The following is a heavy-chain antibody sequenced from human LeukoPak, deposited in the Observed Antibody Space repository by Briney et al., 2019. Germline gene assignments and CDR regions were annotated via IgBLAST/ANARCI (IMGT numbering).Heavy chain of an antibody. V-gene: IGHV4-39*01. CDR2: IYYSGSA. CDR3: ARGLRWFGAQTLQDNWFDP. CDR1: GGSISSSSYY. J-gene: IGHJ5*02. Sequence: PSETLSLTCTVSGGSISSSSYYWGWIRQPPGKGLEWIGSIYYSGSAYYNPSLKSRVTISVDTSKNQFSLKLSSVTAADTAVYYCARGLRWFGAQTLQDNWFDPWGQGTLVTVSS. D-gene: IGHD3-10*01.